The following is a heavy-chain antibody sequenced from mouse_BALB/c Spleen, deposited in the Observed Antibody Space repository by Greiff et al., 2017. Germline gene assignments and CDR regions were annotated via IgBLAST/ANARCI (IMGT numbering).Heavy chain of an antibody. D-gene: IGHD2-1*01. V-gene: IGHV1-4*02. Sequence: QVQLQQSAAELARPGASVKMSCKASGYTFTSYTMHWVKQRPGQGLEWIGYINPSSGYTEYNQKFKDKTTLTADKSSSTAYMQLSSLTSEDSAVYYCARSRRGNYVGYAMDYWGQGTSVTVSS. CDR2: INPSSGYT. CDR3: ARSRRGNYVGYAMDY. CDR1: GYTFTSYT. J-gene: IGHJ4*01.